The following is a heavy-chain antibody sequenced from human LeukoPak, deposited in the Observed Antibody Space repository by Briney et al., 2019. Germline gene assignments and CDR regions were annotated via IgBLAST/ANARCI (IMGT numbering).Heavy chain of an antibody. D-gene: IGHD2-15*01. CDR1: GFTFNSHG. Sequence: PGGSLRLSCAASGFTFNSHGMHWVRQAPGKGLEWVAVISDDGNNEKYADSVKGRFTVSRDNSRNTLYLQMNSLRGEGTAVYYCAKGCAGGGSCYILDNWGQGTLVTVSA. CDR3: AKGCAGGGSCYILDN. V-gene: IGHV3-30*18. CDR2: ISDDGNNE. J-gene: IGHJ4*02.